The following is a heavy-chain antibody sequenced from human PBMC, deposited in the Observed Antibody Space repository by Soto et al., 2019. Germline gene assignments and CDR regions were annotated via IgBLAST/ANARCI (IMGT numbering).Heavy chain of an antibody. CDR3: ARDIVDAFDI. D-gene: IGHD1-26*01. Sequence: SETLSLTCTVSGGSISSGGYYWSWIRQHPGKGLEWIGYIYYSGSTYYNPSLKSRVTISVDTSKNQFSLKLSSVTAADTAVYYCARDIVDAFDIWGQGTMVTVSS. CDR2: IYYSGST. V-gene: IGHV4-31*03. J-gene: IGHJ3*02. CDR1: GGSISSGGYY.